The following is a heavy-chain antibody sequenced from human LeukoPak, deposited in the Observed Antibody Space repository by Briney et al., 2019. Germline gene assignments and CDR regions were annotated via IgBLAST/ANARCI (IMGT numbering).Heavy chain of an antibody. CDR2: ISYDGSNK. CDR1: GYTFTSYY. J-gene: IGHJ4*02. V-gene: IGHV3-30*18. D-gene: IGHD3-22*01. CDR3: AKLSSYYDSSGYLGPTTNDY. Sequence: SCKTSGYTFTSYYMHWVRQAPGKGLEWVAVISYDGSNKYYADSVKGRFTISRDNSKNTLYLQMNSLRAEDTAVYYCAKLSSYYDSSGYLGPTTNDYWGQGTLVTVSS.